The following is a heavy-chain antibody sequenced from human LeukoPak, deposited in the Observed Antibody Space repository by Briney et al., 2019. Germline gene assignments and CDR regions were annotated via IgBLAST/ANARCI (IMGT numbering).Heavy chain of an antibody. J-gene: IGHJ5*02. CDR1: GYTFSDFY. D-gene: IGHD2-15*01. CDR3: AVKLGYCSGGSCTGRFDP. V-gene: IGHV1-2*02. CDR2: ITPKSGDT. Sequence: ASVKVSCKASGYTFSDFYIHWVRQAPGQGLEYVGWITPKSGDTYSPQRFQGRVTMTRDASISTAYMELSSLRSEDTAVYYCAVKLGYCSGGSCTGRFDPWGQGTLVTVSS.